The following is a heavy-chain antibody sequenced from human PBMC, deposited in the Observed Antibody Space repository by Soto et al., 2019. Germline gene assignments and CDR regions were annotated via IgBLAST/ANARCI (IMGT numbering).Heavy chain of an antibody. V-gene: IGHV4-34*01. D-gene: IGHD2-2*01. CDR3: ARGLDIVVLPASVRYYYYMDV. Sequence: SETLSLTCAVYGGSFSGYYCSWIRQPPGKGQEWIGEINHSGSTNYNPSLKSRVTISVDTSKNQFSLKLSSVTAADTAVYYCARGLDIVVLPASVRYYYYMDVWGKRTTVTVSS. CDR2: INHSGST. CDR1: GGSFSGYY. J-gene: IGHJ6*03.